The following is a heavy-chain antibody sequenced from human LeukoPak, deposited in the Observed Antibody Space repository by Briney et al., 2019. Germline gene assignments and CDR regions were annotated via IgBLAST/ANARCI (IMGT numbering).Heavy chain of an antibody. V-gene: IGHV1-2*02. D-gene: IGHD5-18*01. Sequence: ASVKVSCKASGYTFTGYYMHWVRQAPGQGLEWMGWINPNSGGTNYAQKFQGRVTMTRDTSISTAYMELSRLRSDDTAVYHCARVGRWIPAENFDYWGQGTLVTVSS. CDR3: ARVGRWIPAENFDY. J-gene: IGHJ4*02. CDR1: GYTFTGYY. CDR2: INPNSGGT.